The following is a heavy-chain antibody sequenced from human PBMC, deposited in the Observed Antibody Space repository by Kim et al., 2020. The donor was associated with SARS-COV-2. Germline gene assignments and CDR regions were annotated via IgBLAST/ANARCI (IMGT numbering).Heavy chain of an antibody. Sequence: GGSLRLSCAASGFSVSNNYLSWVRQAPGKGLELVSVIFSGGSTQYADSVRGRVTFSRDNSKNTLYLQMKSLRVEDKAVYFCASDALLTYWGPGTLVPVSS. J-gene: IGHJ4*02. D-gene: IGHD1-26*01. CDR3: ASDALLTY. CDR2: IFSGGST. V-gene: IGHV3-53*01. CDR1: GFSVSNNY.